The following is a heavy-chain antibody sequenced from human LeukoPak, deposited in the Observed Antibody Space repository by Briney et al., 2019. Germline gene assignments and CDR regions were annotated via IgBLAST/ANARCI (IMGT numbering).Heavy chain of an antibody. CDR2: IYYSGST. J-gene: IGHJ4*02. Sequence: SETLSLTCTVSGGSISSSSYYWGWIRQPPGKGLEWIGSIYYSGSTYYNPSLKSRVTISVDTSKNQFSLKLSSVTAADTAVYYCARAGTGEVLDYLGQGTLVTVSS. CDR1: GGSISSSSYY. D-gene: IGHD7-27*01. CDR3: ARAGTGEVLDY. V-gene: IGHV4-39*01.